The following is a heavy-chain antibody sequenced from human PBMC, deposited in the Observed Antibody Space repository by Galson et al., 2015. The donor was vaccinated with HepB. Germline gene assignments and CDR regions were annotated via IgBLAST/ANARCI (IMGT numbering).Heavy chain of an antibody. CDR3: ARDGDYYGSGSYPYYGMDV. CDR2: ISSSSSYI. CDR1: GFTFSSYS. J-gene: IGHJ6*02. Sequence: SLRLSCAASGFTFSSYSMNWVRQAPGKGLEWVSSISSSSSYIYYADSVKGRFTISRDNAKNSLYLQMNSLRAEDTAVYYCARDGDYYGSGSYPYYGMDVWGQGTTVTVSS. V-gene: IGHV3-21*01. D-gene: IGHD3-10*01.